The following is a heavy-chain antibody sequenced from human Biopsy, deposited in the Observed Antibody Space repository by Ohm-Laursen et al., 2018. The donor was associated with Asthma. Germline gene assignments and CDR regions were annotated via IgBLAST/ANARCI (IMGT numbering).Heavy chain of an antibody. Sequence: SLSLSRAATGFSFSISYTTRMRQSPGKGLERVSSFISSVSTTYPAESVKARFTIPRDNAQKSLFLQMGSLRAEDTAIYYCAWLFESSEWGPFYHFGLDVWGQGTTVAVSS. CDR1: GFSFSISY. V-gene: IGHV3-11*01. CDR3: AWLFESSEWGPFYHFGLDV. J-gene: IGHJ6*02. CDR2: FISSVSTT. D-gene: IGHD6-25*01.